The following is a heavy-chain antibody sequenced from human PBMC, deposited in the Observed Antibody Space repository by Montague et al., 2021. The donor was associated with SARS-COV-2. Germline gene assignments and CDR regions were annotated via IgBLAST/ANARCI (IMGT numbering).Heavy chain of an antibody. CDR1: GDSISTSAHYWGGSSTYY. D-gene: IGHD2/OR15-2a*01. CDR3: ARRDFGLLQGGFNF. J-gene: IGHJ4*02. V-gene: IGHV4-39*01. Sequence: SETLSLTCTVSGDSISTSAHYWGGSSTYYWGWIRQPPGKTLQWIASFYYSGGTFYNPSLRSRVTMSVDTSKNQFSLKLTSVTATDTGVYYCARRDFGLLQGGFNFWGQGTPVIVSS. CDR2: FYYSGGT.